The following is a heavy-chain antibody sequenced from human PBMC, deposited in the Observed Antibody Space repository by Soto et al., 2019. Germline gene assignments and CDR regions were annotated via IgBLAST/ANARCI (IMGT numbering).Heavy chain of an antibody. V-gene: IGHV4-59*01. D-gene: IGHD1-26*01. CDR1: GGSISSYS. CDR3: AANRVAGDRGDFDF. CDR2: IYYSGST. J-gene: IGHJ4*03. Sequence: QVQLQASGPGLLKPSETLSLTCTVSGGSISSYSWSLIRQPPGKGREWIGFIYYSGSTNYNPSLKLRVTITVDTSKNQCSLKLSSVTAAATAVYYCAANRVAGDRGDFDFWGQGTLVIVAS.